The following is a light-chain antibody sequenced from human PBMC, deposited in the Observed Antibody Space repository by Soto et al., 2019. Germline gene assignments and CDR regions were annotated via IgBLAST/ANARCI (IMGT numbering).Light chain of an antibody. J-gene: IGKJ1*01. V-gene: IGKV1-5*03. CDR3: QHYNSRRT. CDR1: QSIGSW. CDR2: KAS. Sequence: DIQMTQSPSTLSASVGDRVTITCRASQSIGSWLAWHQQKPGKAPKLLISKASSLESGVPSRFSGSGSGTDFTLTISSLQHDDFATYYCQHYNSRRTFGQGTKVEIK.